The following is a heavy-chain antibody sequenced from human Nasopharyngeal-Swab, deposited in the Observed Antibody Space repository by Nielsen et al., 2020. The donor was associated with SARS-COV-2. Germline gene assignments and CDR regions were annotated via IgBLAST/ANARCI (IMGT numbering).Heavy chain of an antibody. V-gene: IGHV4-59*01. J-gene: IGHJ6*03. Sequence: GSLRLSCTVSGGSISSYYWSWIRQPPGKGLEWIGCIYYSGSTNYNPSLKSRVTISVDTSKNQFSLKLSSVTAADTAVYYCARDKGGMATLDYYYYYYMDVWGKGTTVTVSS. CDR2: IYYSGST. CDR3: ARDKGGMATLDYYYYYYMDV. CDR1: GGSISSYY. D-gene: IGHD5-24*01.